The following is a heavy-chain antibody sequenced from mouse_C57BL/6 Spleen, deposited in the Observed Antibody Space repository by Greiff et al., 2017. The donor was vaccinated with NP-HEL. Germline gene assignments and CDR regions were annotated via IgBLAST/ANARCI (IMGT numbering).Heavy chain of an antibody. V-gene: IGHV1-69*01. CDR3: ARPYDGYYVARDY. Sequence: QVQLQQPGAELVMPGASVKLSCKASGYTFTSYWMHWVKQRPGQGLEWIGEIDPSDSYTNYNQKFKGKSTLTVDKSSSTAYMQLSSLTSEDSAVYYCARPYDGYYVARDYWGQGTSVTVSS. CDR2: IDPSDSYT. D-gene: IGHD2-3*01. CDR1: GYTFTSYW. J-gene: IGHJ4*01.